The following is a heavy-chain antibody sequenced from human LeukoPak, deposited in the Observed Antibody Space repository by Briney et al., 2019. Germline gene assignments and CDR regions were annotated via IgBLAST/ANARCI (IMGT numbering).Heavy chain of an antibody. J-gene: IGHJ4*02. V-gene: IGHV1-46*01. CDR2: INPSGGST. Sequence: ASVEVSCKASGYTFTSYYMHWVRQAPGQGLEWMGIINPSGGSTSYAQKFQGRVTMTRDTSTSTVYMELSSLRSEDTAVYYCASPSRPRYSGYDLYYFDYWGQGTLVTVSS. D-gene: IGHD5-12*01. CDR1: GYTFTSYY. CDR3: ASPSRPRYSGYDLYYFDY.